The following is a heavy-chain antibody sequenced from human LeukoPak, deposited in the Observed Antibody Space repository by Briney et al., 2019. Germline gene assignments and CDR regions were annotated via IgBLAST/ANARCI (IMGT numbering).Heavy chain of an antibody. J-gene: IGHJ6*02. V-gene: IGHV3-74*01. CDR3: ARDTPLCSGGSCYPNLTFYYYYYYGMDV. D-gene: IGHD2-15*01. CDR2: INSDGSST. CDR1: GFTFSSYW. Sequence: GGSLRPSCAASGFTFSSYWMHWVRQAPGKGLVWVSRINSDGSSTSYADSVKGRFTISRDNAKNTLYLQMNSLRAEDTAVYYCARDTPLCSGGSCYPNLTFYYYYYYGMDVWGQGTTVTVSS.